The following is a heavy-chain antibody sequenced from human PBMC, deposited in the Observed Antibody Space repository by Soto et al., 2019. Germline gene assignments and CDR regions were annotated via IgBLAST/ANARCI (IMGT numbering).Heavy chain of an antibody. Sequence: QVQLVQSGPEVKKPGSTVRVACKTSGGSLSSNSLSWVRQAPGQGLEWMGRFIPVVGVVNYAQKFKGRVTMSADTVTNTAYMELNSLGSDDTAVYYCARLERSADYWGQGTLVTVSS. J-gene: IGHJ4*02. CDR3: ARLERSADY. CDR2: FIPVVGVV. CDR1: GGSLSSNS. D-gene: IGHD3-3*01. V-gene: IGHV1-69*04.